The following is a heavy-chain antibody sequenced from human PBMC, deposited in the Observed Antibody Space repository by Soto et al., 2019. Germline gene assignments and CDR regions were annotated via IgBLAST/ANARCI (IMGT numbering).Heavy chain of an antibody. CDR3: ARVASDWYYFDY. Sequence: QVQLVESGGGLVKPGGSLRLSCAASGFTFSDYYMSWIRQAPGKGLEWDSYISSSDNTIYYADSVKGRFTISRDNAKNSLYLQMDSLRAEDTAFYYCARVASDWYYFDYWGQGTLVTVSS. D-gene: IGHD3-9*01. CDR2: ISSSDNTI. V-gene: IGHV3-11*01. J-gene: IGHJ4*02. CDR1: GFTFSDYY.